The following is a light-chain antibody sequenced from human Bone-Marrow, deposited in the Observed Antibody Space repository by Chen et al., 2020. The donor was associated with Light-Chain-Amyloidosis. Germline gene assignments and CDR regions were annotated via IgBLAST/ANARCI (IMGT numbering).Light chain of an antibody. J-gene: IGKJ1*01. CDR2: GAS. V-gene: IGKV3-15*01. Sequence: VVMTQSPATLSVSPGERATLSCTASQRVSSNLAWYQQKPGRAPTLLIYGASTRATGIPARFNGSGSGRDFTLTISSLQSEDFAVYYCQHYNSWPSWAFGQGTKVEI. CDR3: QHYNSWPSWA. CDR1: QRVSSN.